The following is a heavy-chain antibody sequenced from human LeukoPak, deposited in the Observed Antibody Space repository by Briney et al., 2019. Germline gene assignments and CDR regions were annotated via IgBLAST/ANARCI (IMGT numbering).Heavy chain of an antibody. CDR1: GFPFSSHV. V-gene: IGHV3-48*02. D-gene: IGHD3-9*01. J-gene: IGHJ4*02. Sequence: PGGSLRLSCAASGFPFSSHVLSWVRQAPGKGLEWIAYINHNGEAIYYPDFVKGRFIVSRDNAKNSLFLQMNDLRDEDTAVYYCARDYDWAFDFWGQGTRVTASS. CDR2: INHNGEAI. CDR3: ARDYDWAFDF.